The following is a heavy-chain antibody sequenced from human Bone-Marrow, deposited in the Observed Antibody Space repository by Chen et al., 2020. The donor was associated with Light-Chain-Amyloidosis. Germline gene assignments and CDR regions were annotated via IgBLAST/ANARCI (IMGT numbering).Heavy chain of an antibody. D-gene: IGHD5-18*01. CDR1: GGSMSSSRYY. CDR2: FSYGETT. V-gene: IGHV4-39*01. J-gene: IGHJ4*02. CDR3: ASHNYGYSPPYYFDY. Sequence: QVQLQESGPGLVKPSETLSLTCAVSGGSMSSSRYYWGWIRQAPGQGLEWIAIFSYGETTYYNPSLKSRVTISVDTSKNQFSLKLSSVTAADTAVYYCASHNYGYSPPYYFDYWGQGTLVTVSS.